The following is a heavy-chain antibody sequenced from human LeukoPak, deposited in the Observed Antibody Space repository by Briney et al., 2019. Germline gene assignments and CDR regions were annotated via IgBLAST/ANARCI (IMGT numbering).Heavy chain of an antibody. V-gene: IGHV3-11*06. CDR2: ISSSSSYI. Sequence: GGSLRLSCAASGFTFSDYYMSWIRQAPGKGLEWVSYISSSSSYINYADSVKGRFTISRDNAKNSLYLQMNSLRAEDTAVYYCATSLYSSSWYPFDYWGQGTLVTVSS. J-gene: IGHJ4*02. CDR1: GFTFSDYY. CDR3: ATSLYSSSWYPFDY. D-gene: IGHD6-13*01.